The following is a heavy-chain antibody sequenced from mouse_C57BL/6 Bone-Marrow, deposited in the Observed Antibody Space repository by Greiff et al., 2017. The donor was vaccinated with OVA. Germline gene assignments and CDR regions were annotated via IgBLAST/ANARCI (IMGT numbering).Heavy chain of an antibody. V-gene: IGHV3-6*01. CDR1: GYSITSGYY. CDR2: ISYDGSN. CDR3: ARDGYWSWFAY. D-gene: IGHD2-3*01. Sequence: EVHLVESGPGLVKPSQSLSLTCSVTGYSITSGYYWNWIRQFPGNKLEWMGYISYDGSNNYNPSLKNRISITRDTSKNQFFLKLNSVTTEDTATYYCARDGYWSWFAYWGQGTLVTVSA. J-gene: IGHJ3*01.